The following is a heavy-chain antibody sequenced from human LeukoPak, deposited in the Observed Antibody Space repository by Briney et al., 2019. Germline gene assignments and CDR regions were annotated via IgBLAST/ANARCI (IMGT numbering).Heavy chain of an antibody. V-gene: IGHV4-34*01. Sequence: SETLSLTCAVYGGPFSGYYWSWIRQPPRKGLEWIGEINHSGSTNYNPSLKSRVTISVGTSKNQCSLKLSSVTAADTAVYYCARGVYGSGLDYWGQGNLVTVSS. J-gene: IGHJ4*02. CDR2: INHSGST. D-gene: IGHD3-10*01. CDR3: ARGVYGSGLDY. CDR1: GGPFSGYY.